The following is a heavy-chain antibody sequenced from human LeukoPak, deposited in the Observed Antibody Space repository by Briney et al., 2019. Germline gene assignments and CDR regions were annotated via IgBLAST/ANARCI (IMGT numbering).Heavy chain of an antibody. D-gene: IGHD6-13*01. J-gene: IGHJ3*02. CDR1: GGSISSYY. CDR3: ARVSPAVGVFDI. CDR2: FYYSGSS. V-gene: IGHV4-59*01. Sequence: PSETLSLTCTVSGGSISSYYWSWIRQPPGKGLEWIGYFYYSGSSNYNPSLKSRVTISGDTSKNQFSLKLSSVTAADTAIYYCARVSPAVGVFDIWGRGTMVTVSS.